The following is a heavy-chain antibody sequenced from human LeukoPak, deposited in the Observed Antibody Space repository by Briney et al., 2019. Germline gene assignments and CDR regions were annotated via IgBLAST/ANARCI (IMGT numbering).Heavy chain of an antibody. CDR3: ARVTSGGSGSYSWFDP. V-gene: IGHV4-31*03. Sequence: SQTLSLTCTVSGGSISSGGYYWSWIRQHPGKGLEWIGYIYYSGSTYYNPSLTSRVTISVDTSKNQFSLKLSSVTAADTAVYYCARVTSGGSGSYSWFDPWGREPWSPSPQ. D-gene: IGHD3-10*01. CDR1: GGSISSGGYY. CDR2: IYYSGST. J-gene: IGHJ5*02.